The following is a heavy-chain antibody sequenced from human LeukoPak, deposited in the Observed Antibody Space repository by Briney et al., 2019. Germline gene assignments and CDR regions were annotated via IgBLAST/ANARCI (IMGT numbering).Heavy chain of an antibody. CDR3: ARAGTTVVSTAYY. D-gene: IGHD4-23*01. V-gene: IGHV1-46*01. CDR1: GYTFTSYY. J-gene: IGHJ4*02. CDR2: INPSGGST. Sequence: ASVKDSCKASGYTFTSYYMHWVRQAPGQGVEWMGIINPSGGSTSYAQKFQGRLTMTRDTSTRTVYMELSSLRSEDTAVYYCARAGTTVVSTAYYWGQGTLVTVSS.